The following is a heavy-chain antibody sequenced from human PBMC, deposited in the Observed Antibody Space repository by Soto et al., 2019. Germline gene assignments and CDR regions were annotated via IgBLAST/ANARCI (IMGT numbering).Heavy chain of an antibody. J-gene: IGHJ6*02. CDR1: GGTFSSYA. CDR2: IIPIFGTA. Sequence: GASVKVSCKASGGTFSSYAISWVRQAPGQGLEWMGGIIPIFGTADYAQKFQGRVMITADKSTSTAYMELISLSSEDTAMYYCARSGPRPDGLAVWGQGDTVTVSS. CDR3: ARSGPRPDGLAV. D-gene: IGHD6-6*01. V-gene: IGHV1-69*06.